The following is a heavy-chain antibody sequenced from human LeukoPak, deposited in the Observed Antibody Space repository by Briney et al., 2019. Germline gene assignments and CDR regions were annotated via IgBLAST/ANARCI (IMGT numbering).Heavy chain of an antibody. CDR3: ASGTGWYYFDY. Sequence: SETLSLTCTVSGGSITSYYWSWIRQPPGKGLEWIGYIYYSGSTNYDPSLKSRVTISVDTSKNQFSLKLSSVTAADTAVYYCASGTGWYYFDYWGQGTLVTVSS. V-gene: IGHV4-59*01. CDR1: GGSITSYY. D-gene: IGHD1-1*01. J-gene: IGHJ4*02. CDR2: IYYSGST.